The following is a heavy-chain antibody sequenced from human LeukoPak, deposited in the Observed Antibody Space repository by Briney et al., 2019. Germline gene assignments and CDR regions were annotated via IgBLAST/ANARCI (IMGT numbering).Heavy chain of an antibody. D-gene: IGHD3-10*01. J-gene: IGHJ4*02. CDR3: ARDYCSHGEYFDH. CDR2: ISSRGSTI. CDR1: GFTFSHYN. V-gene: IGHV3-48*02. Sequence: GGSLRLSCAASGFTFSHYNMNWVRQVPGKGLEWVSYISSRGSTIYYADSVKGRFTISRDNAKSSLYLQMNSLRDDDTAVYYCARDYCSHGEYFDHWGQGTLVTVSS.